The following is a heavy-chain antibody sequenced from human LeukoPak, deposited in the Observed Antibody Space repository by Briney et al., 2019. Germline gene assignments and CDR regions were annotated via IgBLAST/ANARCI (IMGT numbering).Heavy chain of an antibody. CDR3: ARGEYYYGSGSYYNPYYYYMDV. CDR1: GGSISSGDYY. V-gene: IGHV4-30-4*01. J-gene: IGHJ6*03. D-gene: IGHD3-10*01. Sequence: SETLSLTCTVSGGSISSGDYYWSWIRQPPGKGLEWIGYIYYSGSTYYNPSLKSRVTISVDTSKNQFSLKLSSVTAADTAVYYCARGEYYYGSGSYYNPYYYYMDVWGKGTTVTVSS. CDR2: IYYSGST.